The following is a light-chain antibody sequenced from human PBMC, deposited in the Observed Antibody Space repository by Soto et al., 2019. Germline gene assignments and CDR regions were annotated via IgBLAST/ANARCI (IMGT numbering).Light chain of an antibody. V-gene: IGKV1D-12*01. CDR2: AAS. CDR3: QQAHRFPYT. CDR1: QSLSMW. J-gene: IGKJ2*01. Sequence: DIQMTQSPSSVSAAVGVRVNITCRASQSLSMWLDWYPQKTGKAPKLLIYAASSLLSGVPSRFSGSGSGTDFTLTINGLQPDDCATYDCQQAHRFPYTFGQGTKLRIK.